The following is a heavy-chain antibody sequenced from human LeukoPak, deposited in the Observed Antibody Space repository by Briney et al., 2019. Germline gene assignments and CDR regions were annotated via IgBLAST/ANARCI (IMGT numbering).Heavy chain of an antibody. Sequence: ASVKVSCKASGYTFTSYGISWVRQAPGQGLEWMGWISAYNGNTNYAQKLQGRATMTTDTSTSTAYMELRSLRSDDTAVYYCARRSAVAGPYYYYGMDVWGQGTTVTVSS. J-gene: IGHJ6*02. CDR1: GYTFTSYG. D-gene: IGHD6-19*01. CDR2: ISAYNGNT. V-gene: IGHV1-18*01. CDR3: ARRSAVAGPYYYYGMDV.